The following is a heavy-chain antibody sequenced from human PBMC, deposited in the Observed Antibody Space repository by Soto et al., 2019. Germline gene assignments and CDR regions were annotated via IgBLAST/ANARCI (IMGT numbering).Heavy chain of an antibody. D-gene: IGHD3-9*01. CDR1: GFTFSYAW. CDR2: IRSKGAGGTA. Sequence: EVQLVESGGGLVKPGGSLRLSCAASGFTFSYAWMNWVRQAPGKGLEWVGRIRSKGAGGTADDVAPVQGRFTITRDDSKNTLYLEMTSLKSEDTAVYYCTTALWSDNTLTGYWSWGQGTLVTVSS. J-gene: IGHJ5*02. V-gene: IGHV3-15*07. CDR3: TTALWSDNTLTGYWS.